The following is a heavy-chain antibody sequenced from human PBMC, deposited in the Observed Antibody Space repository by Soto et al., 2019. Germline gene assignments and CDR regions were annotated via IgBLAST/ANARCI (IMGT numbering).Heavy chain of an antibody. D-gene: IGHD1-26*01. V-gene: IGHV3-23*01. CDR1: GFIFDNYV. CDR2: CSGSGGSA. J-gene: IGHJ4*02. Sequence: EVQLLESGGGLVQPGGSLRLSCAATGFIFDNYVMTWVRGAPGKGLEWVSGCSGSGGSAYYAESVWGRFVISRDNPMNTLYLQMNTLRVEDTGVYYCAKDHGVGRQPEGGYWGRGTLVTVSS. CDR3: AKDHGVGRQPEGGY.